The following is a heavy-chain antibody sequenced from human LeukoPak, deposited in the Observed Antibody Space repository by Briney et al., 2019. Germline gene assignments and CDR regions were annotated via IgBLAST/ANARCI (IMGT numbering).Heavy chain of an antibody. CDR1: GGSISSYY. V-gene: IGHV4-59*01. CDR3: ARDPYYDSSGYYHCFDY. Sequence: PSETLSLTCTVSGGSISSYYWSWIRQPPGKGLEWIGYIYYSGSTNYNPSLKSRVTISVDTSKNQFSLKLSSVTAADTAVYYCARDPYYDSSGYYHCFDYWGQGTLVTVSS. J-gene: IGHJ4*02. CDR2: IYYSGST. D-gene: IGHD3-22*01.